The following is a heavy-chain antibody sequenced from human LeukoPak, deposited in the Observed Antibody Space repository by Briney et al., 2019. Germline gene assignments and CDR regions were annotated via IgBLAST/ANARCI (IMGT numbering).Heavy chain of an antibody. D-gene: IGHD2-8*01. V-gene: IGHV1-69*05. CDR2: IIPIFGTA. J-gene: IGHJ4*02. Sequence: AASVKVSCKASGGTFSSYAISWVRQAPGQGLEWMGGIIPIFGTANYAQKFQGRVTITTDESTSTAYMELSSLRSEDTAVYYCNIYCTNGVCQGGSFDYWGQGTQVTVSS. CDR1: GGTFSSYA. CDR3: NIYCTNGVCQGGSFDY.